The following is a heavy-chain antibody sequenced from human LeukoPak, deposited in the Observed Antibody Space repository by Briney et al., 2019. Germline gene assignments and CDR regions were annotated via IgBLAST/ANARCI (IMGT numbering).Heavy chain of an antibody. CDR1: GFTFSSYA. Sequence: SGGSLRLSCAASGFTFSSYAMSWVRQAPGKGLEWVSAIGGSGGSTYYADSVKGRFTISRDNSKNTLYLQMNSLRAEDTAVYYCAKVGSPVTIGNYFDYWGQGTLVTVSS. J-gene: IGHJ4*02. CDR3: AKVGSPVTIGNYFDY. V-gene: IGHV3-23*01. D-gene: IGHD4-17*01. CDR2: IGGSGGST.